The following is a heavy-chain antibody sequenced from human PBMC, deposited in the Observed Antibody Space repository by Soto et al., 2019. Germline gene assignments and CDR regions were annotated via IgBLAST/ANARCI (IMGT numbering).Heavy chain of an antibody. CDR3: VRANFSSGYSSGLYYFDY. CDR1: GFTFSRCA. CDR2: ISYDARNR. V-gene: IGHV3-30-3*01. D-gene: IGHD6-19*01. J-gene: IGHJ4*02. Sequence: GGSLRLSCVGAASGFTFSRCAMHWVRQAPGKGLEWVAYISYDARNRYYADSVKDRFTISRDNSKNTLYLHMNTLSDEDTAVYYCVRANFSSGYSSGLYYFDYWGQGTPVTVSS.